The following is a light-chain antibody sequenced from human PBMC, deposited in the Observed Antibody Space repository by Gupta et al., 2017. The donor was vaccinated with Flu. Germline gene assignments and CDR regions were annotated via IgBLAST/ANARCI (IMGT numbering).Light chain of an antibody. V-gene: IGKV1-39*01. Sequence: PSSLSASVGDRVTITCRASQSISSHLNWYQQKPGKAPKLLIYGASSLQSGVPSRFSGSGSGADFTLTISSLQPEDFATYYCQQSYNSPRTFGQGTKLEIK. CDR2: GAS. CDR3: QQSYNSPRT. CDR1: QSISSH. J-gene: IGKJ2*01.